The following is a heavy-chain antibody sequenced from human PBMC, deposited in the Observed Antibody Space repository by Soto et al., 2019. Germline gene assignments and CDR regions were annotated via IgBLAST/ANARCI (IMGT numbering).Heavy chain of an antibody. Sequence: ASVKVSCKASGYTFTSYGISWVRQAPGQGLEWMGWISAYNGNTNYAQKLQGRVTMTTDTSTSTAYMELRSLRSDDTAVYYCARDQVVVVAATRNDAFDIRGQGTMVTVSS. D-gene: IGHD2-15*01. CDR2: ISAYNGNT. J-gene: IGHJ3*02. CDR1: GYTFTSYG. CDR3: ARDQVVVVAATRNDAFDI. V-gene: IGHV1-18*01.